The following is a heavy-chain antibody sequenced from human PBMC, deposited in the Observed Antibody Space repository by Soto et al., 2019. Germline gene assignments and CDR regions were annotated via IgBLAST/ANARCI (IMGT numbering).Heavy chain of an antibody. J-gene: IGHJ4*02. V-gene: IGHV1-18*01. CDR3: ARGTSNSFDY. D-gene: IGHD2-2*01. CDR2: ISPHNGNT. CDR1: GYTFNTYF. Sequence: HVQLVQSGGELKKPGASVKVSCNTSGYTFNTYFITWVRQAPGQGLEWMGWISPHNGNTNYAEKFQGRVNMTTDTITKTAYMELRNLRFDDTAVYYCARGTSNSFDYWGQGTLVTVSS.